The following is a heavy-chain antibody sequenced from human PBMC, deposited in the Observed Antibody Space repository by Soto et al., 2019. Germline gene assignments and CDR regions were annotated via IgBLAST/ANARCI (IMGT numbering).Heavy chain of an antibody. CDR1: GYTFTSYA. V-gene: IGHV1-3*01. D-gene: IGHD2-2*01. CDR3: ARGGDIVVVPAAPKFDY. J-gene: IGHJ4*02. Sequence: GASVKVSCKASGYTFTSYAMHCVRQAPGQRLEWMGWINAGNGNTKYSQKFQGRVTITRDTFASTAYMELSSLRSEDTAVYYCARGGDIVVVPAAPKFDYWGQGTLVTVSS. CDR2: INAGNGNT.